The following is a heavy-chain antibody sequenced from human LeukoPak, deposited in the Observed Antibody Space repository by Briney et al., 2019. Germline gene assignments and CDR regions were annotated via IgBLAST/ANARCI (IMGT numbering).Heavy chain of an antibody. D-gene: IGHD5-24*01. CDR3: ATKRWLDY. V-gene: IGHV3-11*01. Sequence: LSLTCTVSGGSISSYYWSWIRQPPGKGLEWVSYISSSGSTIYYADSVKGRFTISRDNAKNSLYLQMNSLRAEDTAVYYCATKRWLDYWGQGTLVTVSS. J-gene: IGHJ4*02. CDR1: GGSISSYY. CDR2: ISSSGSTI.